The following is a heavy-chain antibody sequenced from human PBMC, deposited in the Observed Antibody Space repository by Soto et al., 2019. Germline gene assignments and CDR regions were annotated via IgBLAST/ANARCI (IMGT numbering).Heavy chain of an antibody. Sequence: SETLSLTCTVSGGSIISSSYYWGWIRQPPGKGLEWIGSIYYSGSTYYNPSLKSRVTISVDTSKNQFSLKLSSVTAADTAVYYCARQTVYCRSTSCYPVLFDPWGQGTLVTVSS. V-gene: IGHV4-39*01. D-gene: IGHD2-2*01. CDR1: GGSIISSSYY. J-gene: IGHJ5*02. CDR2: IYYSGST. CDR3: ARQTVYCRSTSCYPVLFDP.